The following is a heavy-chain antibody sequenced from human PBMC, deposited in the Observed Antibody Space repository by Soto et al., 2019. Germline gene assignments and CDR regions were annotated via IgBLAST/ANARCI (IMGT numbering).Heavy chain of an antibody. CDR3: AKGSEYNSSSRNDYYYYYGMDV. J-gene: IGHJ6*02. V-gene: IGHV3-30*18. D-gene: IGHD6-6*01. CDR1: GFTFSSYG. CDR2: ISYDGSNK. Sequence: PGGSLRLSCAASGFTFSSYGMHWVRQAPGKGLEWVAVISYDGSNKYYADSVKGRFTISRDNSKNTLYLQMNSLRAEDTAVYYCAKGSEYNSSSRNDYYYYYGMDVWGQGSTVTVSS.